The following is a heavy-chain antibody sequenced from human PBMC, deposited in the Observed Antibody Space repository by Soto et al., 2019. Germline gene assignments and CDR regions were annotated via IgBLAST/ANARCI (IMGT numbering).Heavy chain of an antibody. V-gene: IGHV1-69*13. D-gene: IGHD1-26*01. CDR1: GGTFSSYA. Sequence: ASVKVSCKASGGTFSSYAISWVRQAPGQGLEWMGGIIPIFGTANYAQKFQGRVTITADESTSTAYMELSSLRSEDTAVYYCARDRELATLTAALDIWGPGTMVTVSS. CDR3: ARDRELATLTAALDI. CDR2: IIPIFGTA. J-gene: IGHJ3*02.